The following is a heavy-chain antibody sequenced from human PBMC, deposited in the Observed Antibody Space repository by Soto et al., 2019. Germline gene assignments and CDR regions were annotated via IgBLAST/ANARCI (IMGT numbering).Heavy chain of an antibody. CDR2: IYYSGST. J-gene: IGHJ5*02. Sequence: ETLSLTCTVSGGSISSSSYYWGWIRQPPGKGLEWIGSIYYSGSTYYNPSLKSRVTISVDTSKNQFSLKLSSVTAADTAVYYCARRRRIVGATSYNWFDPWGQGTLVTVSS. V-gene: IGHV4-39*01. CDR1: GGSISSSSYY. CDR3: ARRRRIVGATSYNWFDP. D-gene: IGHD1-26*01.